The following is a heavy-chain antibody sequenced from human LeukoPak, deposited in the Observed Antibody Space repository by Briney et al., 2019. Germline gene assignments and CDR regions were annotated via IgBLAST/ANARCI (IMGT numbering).Heavy chain of an antibody. CDR1: GYTFTSYA. J-gene: IGHJ3*02. V-gene: IGHV3-30-3*01. CDR3: ARDRTLYYYDSSGYYGNDAFDI. Sequence: SCKASGYTFTSYAMHWVRQAPGKGLEWVAVISYDGSNKYYADSVKGRFTISRDNSKNTLYLQMNSLRAEDTAVYYCARDRTLYYYDSSGYYGNDAFDIWGQGTMVTVSS. CDR2: ISYDGSNK. D-gene: IGHD3-22*01.